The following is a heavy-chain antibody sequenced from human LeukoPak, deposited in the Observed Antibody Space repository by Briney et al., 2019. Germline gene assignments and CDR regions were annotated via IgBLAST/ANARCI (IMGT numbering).Heavy chain of an antibody. CDR1: GGSISSGGYY. V-gene: IGHV4-31*03. CDR3: AREHSTPGYSSSWYGGWFDP. CDR2: IYYSGST. J-gene: IGHJ5*02. D-gene: IGHD6-13*01. Sequence: SETLSLTCTVSGGSISSGGYYWSWIRQHPGKGLEWIGYIYYSGSTYYNPSLKSRVTISVDTSKNQFSLKLSPVTAADTAVYYCAREHSTPGYSSSWYGGWFDPWGQGTLVTVSS.